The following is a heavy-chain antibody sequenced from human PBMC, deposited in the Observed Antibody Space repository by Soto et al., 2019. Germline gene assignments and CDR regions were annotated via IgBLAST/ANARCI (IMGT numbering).Heavy chain of an antibody. Sequence: GGSLRLSCAASGFTFSNAWMSWVRQAPGKGLEWVSVIGEGGVSRVYADAVKGRFTISRDNSKNTLYLQMTSLRVDDTAMYYCARDSVTRVSSDIPGMDVWGQGTTVTVSS. CDR2: IGEGGVSR. CDR3: ARDSVTRVSSDIPGMDV. J-gene: IGHJ6*02. V-gene: IGHV3-23*01. D-gene: IGHD3-10*01. CDR1: GFTFSNAW.